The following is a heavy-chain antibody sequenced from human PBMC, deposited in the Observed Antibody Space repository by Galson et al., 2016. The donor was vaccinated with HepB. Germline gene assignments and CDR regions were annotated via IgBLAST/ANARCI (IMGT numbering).Heavy chain of an antibody. J-gene: IGHJ4*02. D-gene: IGHD3-10*01. CDR2: VSGSGGST. Sequence: SLRLSCAASGFTFSNYAMSWVRQAPGKGLEWVSAVSGSGGSTYYAASVNGRLTIARDNSENTLYLQMHSLRAEDTAVYYCARDEDDPSYTIDFWGQGTLVSVSS. CDR3: ARDEDDPSYTIDF. CDR1: GFTFSNYA. V-gene: IGHV3-23*01.